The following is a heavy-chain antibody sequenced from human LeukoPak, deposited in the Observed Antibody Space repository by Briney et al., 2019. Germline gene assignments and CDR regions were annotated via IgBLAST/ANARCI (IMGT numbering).Heavy chain of an antibody. CDR3: IRLGVYEAF. CDR1: GFTLSGSA. Sequence: GSLRLSCAASGFTLSGSAMFWVRQASGKGLEWVGRIRTKTDNYATAYGASVKGRFTMSRNDSKNTVYLQMNSLKTEDTALYYCIRLGVYEAFWGQGTLV. CDR2: IRTKTDNYAT. D-gene: IGHD5/OR15-5a*01. J-gene: IGHJ4*02. V-gene: IGHV3-73*01.